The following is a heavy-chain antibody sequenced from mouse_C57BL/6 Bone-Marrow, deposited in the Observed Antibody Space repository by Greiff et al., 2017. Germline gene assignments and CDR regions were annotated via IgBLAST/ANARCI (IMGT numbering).Heavy chain of an antibody. CDR1: GFTFSSYA. CDR3: ARTSNSDY. J-gene: IGHJ2*01. V-gene: IGHV5-4*03. Sequence: EVKLVESGGGLVKPGGSLKLSCAASGFTFSSYAMSWVRQTPEKRLAWVATISDGGSYTYYPDNVKGRFTISRDNAKNNLYLQMSHLKSEDTAMYYCARTSNSDYWGQGTTLTVSS. CDR2: ISDGGSYT. D-gene: IGHD5-1*01.